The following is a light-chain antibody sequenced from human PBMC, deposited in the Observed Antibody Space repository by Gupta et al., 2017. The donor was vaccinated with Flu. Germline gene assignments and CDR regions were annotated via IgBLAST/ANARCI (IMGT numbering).Light chain of an antibody. CDR1: QSLLHSNGYNY. J-gene: IGKJ2*03. Sequence: DIVMSQSTLSLPVTPGEPASISCRSSQSLLHSNGYNYLDWYLQKPGQSPQLLIYLGSNRASGIPDRFSGRGTGTDFTRKISRVEAEDVGVYYCKQALQAPQSFGQGTKLEIK. CDR3: KQALQAPQS. CDR2: LGS. V-gene: IGKV2-28*01.